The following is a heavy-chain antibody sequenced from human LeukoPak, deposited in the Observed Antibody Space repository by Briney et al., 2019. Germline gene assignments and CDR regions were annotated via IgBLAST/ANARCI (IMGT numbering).Heavy chain of an antibody. J-gene: IGHJ6*03. D-gene: IGHD3-3*01. CDR3: AREYYDFWSGYYYYMDV. CDR1: GFTVSSNY. V-gene: IGHV3-66*02. Sequence: GGSLRLSCAPSGFTVSSNYMSWVRQAPGKGLEWVSVIYSGGSTYYADSVKGRFTISRDNSKNTLYLQMNSLRAEDTAVYYCAREYYDFWSGYYYYMDVWGKGTTVTVSS. CDR2: IYSGGST.